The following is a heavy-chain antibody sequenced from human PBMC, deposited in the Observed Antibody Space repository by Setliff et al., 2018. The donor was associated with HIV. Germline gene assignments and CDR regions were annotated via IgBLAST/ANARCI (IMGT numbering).Heavy chain of an antibody. J-gene: IGHJ4*02. D-gene: IGHD3-22*01. CDR2: IRYDGSNK. CDR1: GFTFGSYG. Sequence: GGSLRLSCAASGFTFGSYGMHWVRQAPGKGLEWVAFIRYDGSNKYYADSVKGRFTISRDNAKNMLYLQMNSLSADDTAVYYCVRGSGYYYFDNWGQGALVTVSS. V-gene: IGHV3-30*02. CDR3: VRGSGYYYFDN.